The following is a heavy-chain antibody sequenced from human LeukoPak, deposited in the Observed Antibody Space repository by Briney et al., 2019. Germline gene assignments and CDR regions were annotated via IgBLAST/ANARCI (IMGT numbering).Heavy chain of an antibody. J-gene: IGHJ4*02. V-gene: IGHV3-21*01. CDR3: AKEDYGGNYISY. CDR1: GFTFSSYS. CDR2: ISSSSSYI. Sequence: PGGSLRLSCAASGFTFSSYSMNWVRQAPGKGLEWVSSISSSSSYIYYADSVKGRFAISRDNAKNSLYLQMNSLRAEDTAVYYCAKEDYGGNYISYWGQGTLVTVSS. D-gene: IGHD4-23*01.